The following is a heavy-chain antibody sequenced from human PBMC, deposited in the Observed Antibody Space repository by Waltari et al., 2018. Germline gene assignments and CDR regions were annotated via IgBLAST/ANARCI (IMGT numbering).Heavy chain of an antibody. CDR2: INHSGRT. V-gene: IGHV4-34*01. CDR3: ARRLPYSKNWLDP. J-gene: IGHJ5*02. D-gene: IGHD6-13*01. CDR1: GGSFSGYY. Sequence: QVQLQQWGAGLLKPSETLSLTCAVYGGSFSGYYWSWIRQPPGKGLEWIGEINHSGRTNYNPSLKSRVTISVDTSKNQFSLKLSSVTAADTAVYYCARRLPYSKNWLDPWGQGTLVTVSS.